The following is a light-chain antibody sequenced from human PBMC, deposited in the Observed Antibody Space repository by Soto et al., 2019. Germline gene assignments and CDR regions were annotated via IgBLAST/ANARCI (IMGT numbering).Light chain of an antibody. V-gene: IGLV1-40*01. Sequence: QSVLTQPPSVSGAPGQRVTISCTGSSSNIGEGYDVHWYQQLPGTAPKLLIDGNNNRPSGVPHRFSGCKSGTSASMAITGRRADDEADYYCQSYDGSLSGWVFGGGTKLTVL. CDR2: GNN. CDR3: QSYDGSLSGWV. J-gene: IGLJ3*02. CDR1: SSNIGEGYD.